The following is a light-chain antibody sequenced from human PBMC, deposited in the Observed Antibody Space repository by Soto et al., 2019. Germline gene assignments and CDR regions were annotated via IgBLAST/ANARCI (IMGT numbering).Light chain of an antibody. V-gene: IGLV2-11*01. CDR2: DVT. Sequence: QSALTQPRSVSGSPGQSVTISCTGASSDVGSYNYVSWYQHDPGKAPKLMIYDVTKRPSGVPDRFSGSKSGNTASLTISGLQADDEADYYCCSYTGSSKTVLFGGGTKVTVL. J-gene: IGLJ2*01. CDR3: CSYTGSSKTVL. CDR1: SSDVGSYNY.